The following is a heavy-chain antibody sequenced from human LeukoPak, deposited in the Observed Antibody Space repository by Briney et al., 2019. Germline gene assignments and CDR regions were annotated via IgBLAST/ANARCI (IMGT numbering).Heavy chain of an antibody. J-gene: IGHJ4*02. V-gene: IGHV1-46*01. CDR2: INPSGGST. CDR1: GYTFTGYY. Sequence: ASVKVSCKASGYTFTGYYMHWVRQAPGQGLEWMGIINPSGGSTSYAQKFQGRVTMTRDTSTSTVYMELSSLRSEDTAVYYCARYYYGSGSYYTFFDYWGQGTLVTVSS. CDR3: ARYYYGSGSYYTFFDY. D-gene: IGHD3-10*01.